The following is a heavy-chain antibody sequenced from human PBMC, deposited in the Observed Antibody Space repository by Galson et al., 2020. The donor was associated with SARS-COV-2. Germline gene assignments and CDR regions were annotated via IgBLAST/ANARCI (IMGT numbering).Heavy chain of an antibody. J-gene: IGHJ6*03. D-gene: IGHD3-10*01. CDR3: ARAMSGAPYHYYYYYIDV. CDR2: VRAAGRSI. CDR1: GFTFRRHW. Sequence: GGSLRLSCAASGFTFRRHWLSCVRQAPGKGLAWVSPVRAAGRSISYADSVKGRFTISRHTTKDTLYLERNSLSADDTALYYCARAMSGAPYHYYYYYIDVWGKGTTVTVSS. V-gene: IGHV3-74*01.